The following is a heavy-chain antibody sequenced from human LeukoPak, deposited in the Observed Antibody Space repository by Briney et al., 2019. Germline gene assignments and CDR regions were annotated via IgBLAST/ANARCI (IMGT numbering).Heavy chain of an antibody. D-gene: IGHD2-21*01. Sequence: ASVKVSCKASGYTFTDYYMHWVRQAPGQGLEWMGWISPYNGNTKYAQKLQGRVTMTTDTSTSTAYMELRSLRSDDTAVYYCARGGEYCGGDCFDPWGQGTLVTVSS. V-gene: IGHV1-18*04. CDR3: ARGGEYCGGDCFDP. J-gene: IGHJ5*02. CDR2: ISPYNGNT. CDR1: GYTFTDYY.